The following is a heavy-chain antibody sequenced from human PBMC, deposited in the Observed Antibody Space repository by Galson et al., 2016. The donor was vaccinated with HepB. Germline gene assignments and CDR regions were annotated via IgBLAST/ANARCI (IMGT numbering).Heavy chain of an antibody. CDR2: IYYNGRT. J-gene: IGHJ4*02. V-gene: IGHV4-39*01. CDR1: GDSICGDRYN. Sequence: ETLSPTCNVSGDSICGDRYNWGWIRQPPGKGLEWIGSIYYNGRTYYSPSLKSRVTLSVDTSKNQFSLNLSSVAAADTAVYYCWHDSGGFLRPYDDWGQGIMVTVSS. D-gene: IGHD3-22*01. CDR3: WHDSGGFLRPYDD.